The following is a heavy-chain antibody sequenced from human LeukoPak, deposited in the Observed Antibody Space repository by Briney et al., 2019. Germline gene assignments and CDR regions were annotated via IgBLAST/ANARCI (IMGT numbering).Heavy chain of an antibody. CDR3: ARGAAAGFDY. J-gene: IGHJ4*02. V-gene: IGHV1-8*03. CDR2: MNPNSGNT. CDR1: GYTFTSYD. D-gene: IGHD6-13*01. Sequence: GTSVKVSCKASGYTFTSYDINWVRQATGQGREWMGWMNPNSGNTGYAQKFQGRVTITRNTSISTAYMELSSLRSEDTAVYYCARGAAAGFDYWGQGTLVTVSS.